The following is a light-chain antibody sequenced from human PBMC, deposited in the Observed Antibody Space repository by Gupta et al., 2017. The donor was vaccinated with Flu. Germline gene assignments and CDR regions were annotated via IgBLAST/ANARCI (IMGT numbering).Light chain of an antibody. J-gene: IGKJ1*01. V-gene: IGKV1-39*01. CDR2: SVS. CDR3: QQGHATPWT. Sequence: DIQMTPPPSSLSASEGARVTTTSRASQSIRNYLNWYQQKPGKAPKILIDSVSRLLSGVPARFSGSGSEADFPLIISILPPEDFATYYYQQGHATPWTFGPGT. CDR1: QSIRNY.